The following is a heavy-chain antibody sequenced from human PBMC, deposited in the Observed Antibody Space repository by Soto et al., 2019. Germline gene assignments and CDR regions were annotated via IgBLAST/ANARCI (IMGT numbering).Heavy chain of an antibody. J-gene: IGHJ1*01. D-gene: IGHD2-21*02. CDR1: GGTFSSYA. CDR3: ARGLAYCGGDCHAEYFQH. CDR2: IIPIFGTA. V-gene: IGHV1-69*13. Sequence: SVKVSCKASGGTFSSYAISWVRQAPGQGLEWMGGIIPIFGTANYAQKFQGRVTITADESTSTAYMELSSLRSEDTAVYYCARGLAYCGGDCHAEYFQHWGQGTLVTVSS.